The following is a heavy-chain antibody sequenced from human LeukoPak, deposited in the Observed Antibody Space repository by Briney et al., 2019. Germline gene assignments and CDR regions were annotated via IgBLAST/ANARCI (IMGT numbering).Heavy chain of an antibody. CDR2: IKQDGSEK. CDR1: GFTFSGYW. V-gene: IGHV3-7*05. J-gene: IGHJ5*02. D-gene: IGHD2-8*01. CDR3: AREGLRDWFDP. Sequence: GGSLRLSCAASGFTFSGYWMSWVRQAPGKGLEWVANIKQDGSEKYYVDSVKGRFTISRDNAKNSLYLQMNSLRAEDTAVYYCAREGLRDWFDPWGQGTLVTVSS.